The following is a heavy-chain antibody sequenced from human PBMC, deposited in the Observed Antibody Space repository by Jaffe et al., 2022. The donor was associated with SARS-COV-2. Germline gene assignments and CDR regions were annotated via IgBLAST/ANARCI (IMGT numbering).Heavy chain of an antibody. Sequence: QVQLVESGGGVVQPGRSLRLSCAASGFTFSSYAMHWVRQAPGKGLEWVAVISYDGSNKYYADSVKGRFTISRDNSKNTLYLQMNSLRAEDTAVYYCARGAGGCTNGVCYTADSFDYWGQGTLVTVSS. CDR2: ISYDGSNK. CDR3: ARGAGGCTNGVCYTADSFDY. J-gene: IGHJ4*02. D-gene: IGHD2-8*01. V-gene: IGHV3-30-3*01. CDR1: GFTFSSYA.